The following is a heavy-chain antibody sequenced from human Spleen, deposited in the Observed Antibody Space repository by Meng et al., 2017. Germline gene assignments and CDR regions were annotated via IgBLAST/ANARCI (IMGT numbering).Heavy chain of an antibody. J-gene: IGHJ5*02. CDR2: IYYSGST. CDR1: GGSISSSSYC. Sequence: SETLSLTCTVSGGSISSSSYCWGWIRQPPGKGLEWIGNIYYSGSTYYNPSLKSRVTISVDTSKNQFSLKLNSVTAADTAVYYCATSPHYYHSDVYYSPKWFDPWGQGTLVTVSS. D-gene: IGHD2-15*01. CDR3: ATSPHYYHSDVYYSPKWFDP. V-gene: IGHV4-39*07.